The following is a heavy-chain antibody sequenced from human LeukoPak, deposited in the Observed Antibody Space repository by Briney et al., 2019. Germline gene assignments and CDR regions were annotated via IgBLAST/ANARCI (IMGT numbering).Heavy chain of an antibody. Sequence: ASVKVSCKASGYDFTKYAVQWVRQAPGQRLEWMGWIDAGNGRTKYSPDFQGRVIISRDTSASIAYMELSSLRSDDMAVYYCARGTWSTTLTAYYLDYWGQGTLVTVSS. CDR3: ARGTWSTTLTAYYLDY. CDR2: IDAGNGRT. CDR1: GYDFTKYA. V-gene: IGHV1-3*03. J-gene: IGHJ4*02. D-gene: IGHD2-21*02.